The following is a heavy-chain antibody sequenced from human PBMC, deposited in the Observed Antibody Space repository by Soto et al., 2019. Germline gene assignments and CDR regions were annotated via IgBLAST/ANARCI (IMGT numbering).Heavy chain of an antibody. CDR2: INHSGST. CDR1: GGSFSGYY. J-gene: IGHJ4*02. Sequence: SETLSLTCAVYGGSFSGYYWSWIRQPPGKGLEWIGEINHSGSTNYNPSLKSRVTISVDTSKNQFSLKLSSVTAADTAVYYCARGQEVVPAALDYWGRGTLVTVSS. D-gene: IGHD2-2*01. V-gene: IGHV4-34*01. CDR3: ARGQEVVPAALDY.